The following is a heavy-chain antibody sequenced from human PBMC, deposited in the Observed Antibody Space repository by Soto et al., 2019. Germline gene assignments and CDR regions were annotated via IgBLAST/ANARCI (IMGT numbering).Heavy chain of an antibody. Sequence: SETLALTCAVSGGSISSSNWWSWVRQPPGKGLEWIGEIYHSGSTNYNPSLKSRVTISVDKSKNQSSLSLSSVTAADTAVYFCARSVAVPGAHIDYWGQGTQVTVSS. CDR2: IYHSGST. V-gene: IGHV4-4*02. CDR1: GGSISSSNW. D-gene: IGHD6-19*01. J-gene: IGHJ4*02. CDR3: ARSVAVPGAHIDY.